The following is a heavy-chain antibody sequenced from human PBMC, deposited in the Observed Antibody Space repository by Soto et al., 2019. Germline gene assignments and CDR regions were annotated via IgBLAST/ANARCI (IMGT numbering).Heavy chain of an antibody. CDR3: ARQQVGVTTRGFDY. V-gene: IGHV1-2*04. J-gene: IGHJ4*02. Sequence: QVQLVQSGAEVKKPGASVKVSCKASGYTFTGYYMHWVRQAPGQVLDWMGWINPNSGGTNYAQKFQGWVTMTRDTSISTAYMERSRLRSDDTAVYYCARQQVGVTTRGFDYWGQGTLVTVSS. D-gene: IGHD1-26*01. CDR2: INPNSGGT. CDR1: GYTFTGYY.